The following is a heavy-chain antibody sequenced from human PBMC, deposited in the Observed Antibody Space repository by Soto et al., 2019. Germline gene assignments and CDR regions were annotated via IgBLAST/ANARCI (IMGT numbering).Heavy chain of an antibody. CDR2: ISYSGSA. J-gene: IGHJ4*02. CDR1: ADSISNYY. Sequence: SETLSLTCTVSADSISNYYWSWIRQPPGKGPEWIGYISYSGSAKYSPSLKSRVTISVDTSKNQFPLKLSSLTAADTAVYYCARSVHPYYYDSSGFYFDYWGQGTLVTSPQ. V-gene: IGHV4-59*01. D-gene: IGHD3-22*01. CDR3: ARSVHPYYYDSSGFYFDY.